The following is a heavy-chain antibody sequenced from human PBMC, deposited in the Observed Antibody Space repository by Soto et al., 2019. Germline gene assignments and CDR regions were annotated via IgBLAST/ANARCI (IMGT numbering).Heavy chain of an antibody. CDR1: GYTFTSYD. J-gene: IGHJ6*02. CDR3: ARSDTIFGVVRIYYYYYGMDV. D-gene: IGHD3-3*01. Sequence: ASVKVSCKASGYTFTSYDINWVRQATGQGLEWMGWMNPNSGNTGYAQKFQGRVTMNRNTSISTEYLELRSLRSQDTAVYYCARSDTIFGVVRIYYYYYGMDVWGQGTTVTLSS. V-gene: IGHV1-8*01. CDR2: MNPNSGNT.